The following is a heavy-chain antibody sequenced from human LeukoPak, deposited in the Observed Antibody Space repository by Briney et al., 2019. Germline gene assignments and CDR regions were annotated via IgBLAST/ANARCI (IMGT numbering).Heavy chain of an antibody. V-gene: IGHV3-23*01. J-gene: IGHJ4*02. CDR2: IRGSGGST. D-gene: IGHD3-3*01. Sequence: PGGSLRLSCAASGFTFSSYAMSWVRQAPGKGLEWVSAIRGSGGSTYYADSVKGRFTISRDNSKNTLYLQMNSLRVEDTAVYYCAKDLYRPTYYDFWSGYFGPDYWGQGTLVTVSS. CDR3: AKDLYRPTYYDFWSGYFGPDY. CDR1: GFTFSSYA.